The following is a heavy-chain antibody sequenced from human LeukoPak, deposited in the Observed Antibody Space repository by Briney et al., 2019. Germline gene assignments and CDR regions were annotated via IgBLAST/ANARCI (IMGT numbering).Heavy chain of an antibody. CDR1: SGSINRYY. J-gene: IGHJ6*02. CDR2: IYSSGRT. V-gene: IGHV4-59*01. CDR3: ARVRLGEGYGMDV. Sequence: SETLSLTCTVSSGSINRYYWSWVRQPPGKGLECIGYIYSSGRTNYNPSLKSRVTISVDTSKNQFSLKVSSVTAADTAVYYCARVRLGEGYGMDVWGQGTTVTVSS. D-gene: IGHD4-11*01.